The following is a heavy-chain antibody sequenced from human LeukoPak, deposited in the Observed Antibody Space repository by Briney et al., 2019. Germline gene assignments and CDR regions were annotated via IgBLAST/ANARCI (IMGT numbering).Heavy chain of an antibody. Sequence: SETLSLTCTVSGGSISTSNYYWGWIRQPPGKGLEWIGEINHSGSTNYNPSLKSRVTISVDTSKNQFSLKLSSVTAADTAVYYCARDLGDYWSGFRSYFFDYWGQGTLVTVSS. J-gene: IGHJ4*02. D-gene: IGHD3-3*01. CDR1: GGSISTSNYY. CDR2: INHSGST. CDR3: ARDLGDYWSGFRSYFFDY. V-gene: IGHV4-39*07.